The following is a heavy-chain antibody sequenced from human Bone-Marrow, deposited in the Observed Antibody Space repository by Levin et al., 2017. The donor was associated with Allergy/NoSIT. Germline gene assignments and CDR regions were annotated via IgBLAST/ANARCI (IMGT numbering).Heavy chain of an antibody. V-gene: IGHV4-61*02. D-gene: IGHD2-2*01. CDR3: ARGIPAAVSGLGWFDP. CDR1: GDSITSGTYY. J-gene: IGHJ5*02. CDR2: IYTSGGI. Sequence: SQTLSLTCTVSGDSITSGTYYWSWIRQPAGKRLEWIGRIYTSGGIYYNPSLRSRISISMDTSKNQFSLNQSSVTAADTAVYYCARGIPAAVSGLGWFDPWGQGALVTVSS.